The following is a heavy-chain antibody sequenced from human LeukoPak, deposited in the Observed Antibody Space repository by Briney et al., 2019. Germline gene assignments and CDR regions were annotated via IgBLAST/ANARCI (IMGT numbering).Heavy chain of an antibody. Sequence: SSETLSLTCTVSGGSISSSSYYWGWIRQPPGKGLEWIGSIYYSGSTYYNPSLKSRVTISVDTSKNQFSLKLSSVTAADTAVYYCARVSLLLLFDYWGQGTLVTVSS. CDR1: GGSISSSSYY. J-gene: IGHJ4*02. D-gene: IGHD2-15*01. CDR3: ARVSLLLLFDY. CDR2: IYYSGST. V-gene: IGHV4-39*07.